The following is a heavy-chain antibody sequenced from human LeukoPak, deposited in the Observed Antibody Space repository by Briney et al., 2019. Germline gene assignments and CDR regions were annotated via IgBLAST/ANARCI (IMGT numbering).Heavy chain of an antibody. CDR2: INPNSGGT. V-gene: IGHV1-2*02. J-gene: IGHJ3*02. CDR1: GYTFTGYY. CDR3: ARTYSSGWYLNDAFDI. D-gene: IGHD6-19*01. Sequence: EASVKVSCKASGYTFTGYYMHWVRQAPGQGLEWMGWINPNSGGTNYAQKFQGRVTMTRDTSISTAYMELSRLRSDDTAVYYCARTYSSGWYLNDAFDIWGQGTMVTVS.